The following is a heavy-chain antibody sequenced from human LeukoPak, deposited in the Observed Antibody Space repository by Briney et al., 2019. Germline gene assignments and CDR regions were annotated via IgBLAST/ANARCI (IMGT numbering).Heavy chain of an antibody. J-gene: IGHJ4*02. CDR1: GYTFTSYG. D-gene: IGHD3-10*01. CDR2: ISAYNGNT. CDR3: ARGDYYGSGSYYNAPFDY. V-gene: IGHV1-18*03. Sequence: ASVKVSCKASGYTFTSYGISWVRQAPGQGLEWMGWISAYNGNTNYAQKLQGRVTITRDTSASTAYMELSSLRSEDMAVYYCARGDYYGSGSYYNAPFDYWGQGTLVTVSS.